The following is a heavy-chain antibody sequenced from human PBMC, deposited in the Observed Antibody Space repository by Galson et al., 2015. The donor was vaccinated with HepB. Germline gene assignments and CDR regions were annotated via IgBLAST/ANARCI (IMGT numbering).Heavy chain of an antibody. J-gene: IGHJ4*02. V-gene: IGHV3-30*18. D-gene: IGHD3-22*01. Sequence: SLRLSCAASGFTFSSYGMHWVRQAPGKGLEWVAVISYDGSNKYYADSVKGRFTISRDNSKNTLYLQMNSLRAEDTAVYYCAKALTYYYDSSGPLDYWGQGTLVTVSS. CDR2: ISYDGSNK. CDR1: GFTFSSYG. CDR3: AKALTYYYDSSGPLDY.